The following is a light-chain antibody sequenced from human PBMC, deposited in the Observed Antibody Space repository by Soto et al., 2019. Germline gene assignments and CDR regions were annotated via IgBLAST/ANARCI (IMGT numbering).Light chain of an antibody. Sequence: ELVLTQSPATLSVSPGERATLSCRASQSISSSLAWYQQKPGQAPRLLIYGASTRATGIPARFSGSGSGTQFTLTISSLQPEDFGAYYCQQYNTWPGTFGQGTKVDIK. CDR3: QQYNTWPGT. V-gene: IGKV3-15*01. J-gene: IGKJ1*01. CDR2: GAS. CDR1: QSISSS.